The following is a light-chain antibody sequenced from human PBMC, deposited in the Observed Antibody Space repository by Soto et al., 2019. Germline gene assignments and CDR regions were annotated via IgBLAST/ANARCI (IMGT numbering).Light chain of an antibody. J-gene: IGKJ3*01. V-gene: IGKV4-1*01. Sequence: DIVMTQSPDSLAVSLGERATINCKSSQSVLYSSNNKNYLAWYQQKPGQPPKLLIYWASTRESGVPDRFSGSGSGTDFTLTISSLQAEDVAVYYCQHYYSTPSFGPGTKVDIK. CDR2: WAS. CDR3: QHYYSTPS. CDR1: QSVLYSSNNKNY.